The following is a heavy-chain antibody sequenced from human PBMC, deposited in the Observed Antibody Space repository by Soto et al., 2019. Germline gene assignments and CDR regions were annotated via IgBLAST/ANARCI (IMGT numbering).Heavy chain of an antibody. Sequence: GGSLRLSCSASGFTFSSYAMHWVRQAPGKGLEYVSAISSNGGSTYYADSVKGRFTISRDNSKNTLYLQMSSLRAEDTAVYYCVKWMRFLWFGGLSGGMDVWGKGTTVTVA. CDR2: ISSNGGST. D-gene: IGHD3-10*01. J-gene: IGHJ6*04. V-gene: IGHV3-64D*08. CDR3: VKWMRFLWFGGLSGGMDV. CDR1: GFTFSSYA.